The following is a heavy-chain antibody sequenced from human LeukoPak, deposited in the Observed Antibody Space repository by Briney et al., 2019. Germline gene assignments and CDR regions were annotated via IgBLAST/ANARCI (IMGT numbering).Heavy chain of an antibody. CDR2: IHTSGNT. J-gene: IGHJ3*02. CDR1: GGSISTYY. D-gene: IGHD3-22*01. CDR3: ARAEIVGRAFGI. Sequence: SETLSLTCTVSGGSISTYYWSWIRQPAGKGLVWIGRIHTSGNTNQNPSLKSRVTMSVDTSKNQLSLNLSSLTAADTAVYYCARAEIVGRAFGIRGQGTMVTVSS. V-gene: IGHV4-4*07.